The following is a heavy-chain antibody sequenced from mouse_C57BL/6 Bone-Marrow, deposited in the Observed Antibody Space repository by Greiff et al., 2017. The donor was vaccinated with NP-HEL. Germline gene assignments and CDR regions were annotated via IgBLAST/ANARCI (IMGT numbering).Heavy chain of an antibody. CDR1: GYTFTSYW. D-gene: IGHD4-1*02. J-gene: IGHJ2*01. Sequence: QVQLQQSGAELAKPGASVKLSCKASGYTFTSYWMHWVKQRPGQGLEWIGYINPSSGYTKYNQKFKDKATLTADQSSSTAYMQLSSLTYEDSAVYYCAQLGHFDYWGQGTTLTVSS. V-gene: IGHV1-7*01. CDR2: INPSSGYT. CDR3: AQLGHFDY.